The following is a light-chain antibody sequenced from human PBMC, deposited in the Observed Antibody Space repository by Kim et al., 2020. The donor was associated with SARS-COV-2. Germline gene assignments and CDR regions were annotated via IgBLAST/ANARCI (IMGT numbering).Light chain of an antibody. CDR2: NNT. Sequence: GLNFTLSCSGTSSNIASFTVNWYHQFPGAAPKVLIYNNTQRPSGVPDRFSGSKSGTSASLAISGLRSEDDADYFCATWDDNLSGWVFGGGTRLTVL. CDR1: SSNIASFT. CDR3: ATWDDNLSGWV. J-gene: IGLJ3*02. V-gene: IGLV1-44*01.